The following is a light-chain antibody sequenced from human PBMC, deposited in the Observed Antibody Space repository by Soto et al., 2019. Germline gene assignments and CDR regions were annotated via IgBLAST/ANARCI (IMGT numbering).Light chain of an antibody. J-gene: IGKJ1*01. CDR2: WAS. Sequence: DIVMTQSPDSLAVSLGERTTLNCKSSKSVLYSSNNKNYLAWYQQKPGQPPKLLIYWASTRESGVPDRFSGSGSGTDFTLTISSLQAEDVAVYYCQQYYSTLTWTFGQGTKVDI. V-gene: IGKV4-1*01. CDR3: QQYYSTLTWT. CDR1: KSVLYSSNNKNY.